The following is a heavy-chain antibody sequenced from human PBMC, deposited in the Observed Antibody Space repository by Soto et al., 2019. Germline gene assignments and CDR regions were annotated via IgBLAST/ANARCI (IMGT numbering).Heavy chain of an antibody. CDR3: ASAGIDWLLFDPHYFDY. J-gene: IGHJ4*02. D-gene: IGHD3-9*01. CDR2: ISSSSSTI. V-gene: IGHV3-48*01. Sequence: GGSLRLSCAASGSTFSSYSMNWVRQAPGKGLEWVSYISSSSSTIYYADSVKGRFTISRDNAKNSLYLQMNSLRAEDTAVYYCASAGIDWLLFDPHYFDYWGQGTLVTVSS. CDR1: GSTFSSYS.